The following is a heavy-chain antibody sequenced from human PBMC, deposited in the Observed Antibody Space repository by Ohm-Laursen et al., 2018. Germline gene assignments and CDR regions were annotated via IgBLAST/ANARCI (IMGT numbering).Heavy chain of an antibody. J-gene: IGHJ2*01. CDR1: GYTFTSYD. Sequence: ASVKVSCKASGYTFTSYDINWVRQAPGQGLEWMGWINPNSGGTNYAQKFQDRVTMTRDTSISTAYMELSSLRSDDTAIYYCASLYYDTSAFDYFDLWGRGTLVTVSS. D-gene: IGHD3-22*01. CDR3: ASLYYDTSAFDYFDL. V-gene: IGHV1-2*02. CDR2: INPNSGGT.